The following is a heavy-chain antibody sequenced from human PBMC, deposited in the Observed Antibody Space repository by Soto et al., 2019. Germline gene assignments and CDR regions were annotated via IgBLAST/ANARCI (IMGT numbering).Heavy chain of an antibody. V-gene: IGHV4-59*08. CDR1: GGPVSPYH. J-gene: IGHJ4*02. D-gene: IGHD6-19*01. Sequence: SETLSLTCTVSGGPVSPYHWSWIRQPPGKGLEWIGYIYYSGNTKYNPSLKSRVTISVDTSKNQFSLKLSSVTAADTAVYYCARAPLHTSGWYDYFDHWGQGTLVTVSS. CDR3: ARAPLHTSGWYDYFDH. CDR2: IYYSGNT.